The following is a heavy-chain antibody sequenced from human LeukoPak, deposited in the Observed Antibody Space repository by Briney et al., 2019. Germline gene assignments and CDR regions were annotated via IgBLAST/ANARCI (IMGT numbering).Heavy chain of an antibody. V-gene: IGHV4-59*01. D-gene: IGHD4-23*01. Sequence: SETLSLTCTVSGGSISSYYWSWIRQPPGKGLEWIGYIYYSGSTNYNPSLKSRVSISVDTSENQFSLKLTSVTTADTAVYYCTRGTAVYGGNSPYYFDYWGQGTLVTVSS. J-gene: IGHJ4*02. CDR2: IYYSGST. CDR3: TRGTAVYGGNSPYYFDY. CDR1: GGSISSYY.